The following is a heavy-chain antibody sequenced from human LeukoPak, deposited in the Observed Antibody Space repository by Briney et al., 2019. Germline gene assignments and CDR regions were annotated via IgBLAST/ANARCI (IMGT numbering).Heavy chain of an antibody. D-gene: IGHD2-8*01. CDR2: ISGYSGNT. J-gene: IGHJ4*02. CDR3: TRDVRGVFDY. Sequence: ASAKVSCKASGYTFTSDGISWVRQAPGQGLEWMAWISGYSGNTNYAQKFQGRVTTTKDTSTSTAYMELGSLTSEDTAVYYCTRDVRGVFDYWGQGTLVTVSS. CDR1: GYTFTSDG. V-gene: IGHV1-18*01.